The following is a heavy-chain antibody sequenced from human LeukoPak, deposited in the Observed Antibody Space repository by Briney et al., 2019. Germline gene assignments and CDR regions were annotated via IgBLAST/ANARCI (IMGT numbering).Heavy chain of an antibody. V-gene: IGHV4-38-2*02. CDR1: GYSISGGFY. D-gene: IGHD3-3*01. Sequence: SETLSLTCTVSGYSISGGFYWGWIRQPPGKGLEWIGSMYHSGSTYYNPSLKSRVTISVDTSKNQLSLKLRSVTAADTAVYYCARALGIFSFDSWGQGTLVTVSS. J-gene: IGHJ4*02. CDR2: MYHSGST. CDR3: ARALGIFSFDS.